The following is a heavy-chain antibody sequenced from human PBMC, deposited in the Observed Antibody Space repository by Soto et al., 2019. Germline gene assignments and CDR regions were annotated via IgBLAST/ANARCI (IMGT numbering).Heavy chain of an antibody. J-gene: IGHJ4*02. V-gene: IGHV3-23*01. CDR2: ISGSGGST. D-gene: IGHD2-15*01. CDR1: GFTFSSYA. Sequence: HPGGSLRLSCAASGFTFSSYAMSWVRQAPGKGLEWVSAISGSGGSTYYADSVKGRFTISRDNSKNTLYLQMNSLRAEDTAVYYCAKTSPLEDIVVVVAATNLWFDYWGQGTLVTVS. CDR3: AKTSPLEDIVVVVAATNLWFDY.